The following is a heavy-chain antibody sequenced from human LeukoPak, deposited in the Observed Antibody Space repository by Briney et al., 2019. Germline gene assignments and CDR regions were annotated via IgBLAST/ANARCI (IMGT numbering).Heavy chain of an antibody. CDR1: GGSISSGGYY. V-gene: IGHV4-30-2*01. CDR3: ARDPPSLHAFDI. D-gene: IGHD2-21*01. Sequence: PSQTLSLTCTVSGGSISSGGYYWSWIRQPPGKGLEWIGYIYHSGSTYYNPSLKSRVTISVDRSKNQFSLKLSSVTAADTAAYYCARDPPSLHAFDIWGQGTMVTVSS. CDR2: IYHSGST. J-gene: IGHJ3*02.